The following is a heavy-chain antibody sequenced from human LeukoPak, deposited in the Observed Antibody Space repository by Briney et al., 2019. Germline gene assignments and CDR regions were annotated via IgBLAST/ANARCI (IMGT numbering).Heavy chain of an antibody. CDR3: ARGIWSARTVDYYLDC. Sequence: GASVKVSCKASGYTFTSYYMHWVRQAPGQGLEWMGIINPSGGSTSYAQNFQGRVTITRDSSASTAYMELSSLTSEDTAVYYCARGIWSARTVDYYLDCWGQGTLVTVSS. J-gene: IGHJ4*02. CDR2: INPSGGST. CDR1: GYTFTSYY. D-gene: IGHD2-21*01. V-gene: IGHV1-46*01.